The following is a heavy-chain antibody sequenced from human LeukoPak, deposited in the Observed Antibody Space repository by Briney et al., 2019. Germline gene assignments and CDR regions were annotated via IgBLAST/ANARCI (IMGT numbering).Heavy chain of an antibody. Sequence: GGSLKLSCAASGFTFSGSAMHWVRQASGKGLEWVDRIRSKANSYATAYAASVKGRFTISRDDSKNTAYLQMNSLKTEDTAVYYCARDASGYDFGGYYYYGMDVWGQGTTVTVSS. CDR3: ARDASGYDFGGYYYYGMDV. CDR1: GFTFSGSA. D-gene: IGHD5-12*01. CDR2: IRSKANSYAT. J-gene: IGHJ6*02. V-gene: IGHV3-73*01.